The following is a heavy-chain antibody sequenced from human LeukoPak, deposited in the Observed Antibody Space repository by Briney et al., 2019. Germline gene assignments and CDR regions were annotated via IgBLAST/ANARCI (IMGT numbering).Heavy chain of an antibody. CDR1: GFTFSSYA. J-gene: IGHJ1*01. CDR2: ISYDGSNK. D-gene: IGHD4-17*01. CDR3: ARSHTVTTYLGYFQH. V-gene: IGHV3-30-3*01. Sequence: GGSLRLSCAASGFTFSSYAMHWVRQAPGKGLEWVAVISYDGSNKYYADSVKGRFTISRDNSKNTLYLQMNSLRAEDTAVYYCARSHTVTTYLGYFQHWGQGTLVTVSS.